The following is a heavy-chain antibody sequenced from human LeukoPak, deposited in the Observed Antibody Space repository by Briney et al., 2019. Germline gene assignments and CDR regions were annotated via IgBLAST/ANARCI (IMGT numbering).Heavy chain of an antibody. CDR3: ARSGSYAEDAFDI. V-gene: IGHV3-11*01. J-gene: IGHJ3*02. Sequence: GALRLSCAASGFTFSEYYMSWIRQAPGKGLEWVSYISSSGSTIYYADSVKGRFTISRDNAKNSLYLQMNSLRAEDAAVYYCARSGSYAEDAFDIWGQGTMVTVSS. CDR1: GFTFSEYY. D-gene: IGHD1-26*01. CDR2: ISSSGSTI.